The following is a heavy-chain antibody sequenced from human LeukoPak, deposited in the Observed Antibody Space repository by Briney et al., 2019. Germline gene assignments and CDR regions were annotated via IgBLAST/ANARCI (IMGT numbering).Heavy chain of an antibody. CDR2: IRYSGST. V-gene: IGHV4-39*01. CDR3: ATSDTVSTYNWFDP. Sequence: SETLSLTCNVSGGSISSNTYFWGWIRRPPGKGLEWIGSIRYSGSTYYNPSLKSQVTISVDTSKNQFSLNLSSLTAADTAVYYCATSDTVSTYNWFDPWGQGTLVTVS. J-gene: IGHJ5*02. D-gene: IGHD5/OR15-5a*01. CDR1: GGSISSNTYF.